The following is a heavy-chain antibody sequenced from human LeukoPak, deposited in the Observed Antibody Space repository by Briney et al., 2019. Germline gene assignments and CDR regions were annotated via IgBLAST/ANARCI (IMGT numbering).Heavy chain of an antibody. CDR3: ATQGGGRGMWHLDV. Sequence: ASVKVSCKVSGYALIAVAMHWLRQAPGKGLEWMGGIDLEEGKKINAQKFQGRLSVTEDTSTDTAHMELSNLRSEDTAVYYCATQGGGRGMWHLDVWGRGTLVTVSS. V-gene: IGHV1-24*01. CDR2: IDLEEGKK. D-gene: IGHD3-10*01. J-gene: IGHJ2*01. CDR1: GYALIAVA.